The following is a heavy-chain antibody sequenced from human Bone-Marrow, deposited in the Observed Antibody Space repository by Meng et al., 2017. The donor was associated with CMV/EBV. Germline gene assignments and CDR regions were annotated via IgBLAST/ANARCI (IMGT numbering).Heavy chain of an antibody. CDR3: ARVGRSRIGDPFYYDILTGYYYFDY. V-gene: IGHV4-59*01. D-gene: IGHD3-9*01. CDR2: IYYSGST. J-gene: IGHJ4*02. Sequence: SETLSLTCTVSGGSISSYYWSWIRQPPGKGLEWIGYIYYSGSTNYNPSLKSRVTISVDTSKNQFSLKLSSGTAADTAVYYCARVGRSRIGDPFYYDILTGYYYFDYWGQGTLVTVSS. CDR1: GGSISSYY.